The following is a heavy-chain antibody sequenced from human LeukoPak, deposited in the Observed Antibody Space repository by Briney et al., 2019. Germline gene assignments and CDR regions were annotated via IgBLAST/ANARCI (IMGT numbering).Heavy chain of an antibody. V-gene: IGHV6-1*01. CDR2: TYYRSKLYR. D-gene: IGHD6-19*01. Sequence: SQTLSLTCALSGDIVSSSSAAWIWIRQSRSRGLEWLGRTYYRSKLYRDYGPSVRGRITIGPDASRNQFSLQLNSVTPEDTAVYYCARYGSAWYIDSWGQGTLVTVSS. J-gene: IGHJ4*02. CDR3: ARYGSAWYIDS. CDR1: GDIVSSSSAA.